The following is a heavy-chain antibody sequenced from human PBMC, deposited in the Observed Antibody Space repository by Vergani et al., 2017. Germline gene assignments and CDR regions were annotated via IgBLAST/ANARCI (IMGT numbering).Heavy chain of an antibody. V-gene: IGHV3-30-3*01. CDR3: AETLGYSKY. D-gene: IGHD6-13*01. J-gene: IGHJ4*02. CDR2: ISYDGSNK. Sequence: QVQLVESGGGVVQPGRSLRLSCAASGFTFSSYAMHWVRQAPGKGLEWVAVISYDGSNKYYADSVKGRFTISRDNSKNTLYLQMNSLRAEDTAVYYCAETLGYSKYWGQGTLVTVSS. CDR1: GFTFSSYA.